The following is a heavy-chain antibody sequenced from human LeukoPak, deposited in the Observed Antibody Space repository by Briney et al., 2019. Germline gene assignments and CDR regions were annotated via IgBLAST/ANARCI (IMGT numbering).Heavy chain of an antibody. CDR2: INHSGST. CDR1: GGSFSGYY. J-gene: IGHJ6*02. D-gene: IGHD1-26*01. CDR3: ARDRSGSYYYGMDV. V-gene: IGHV4-34*01. Sequence: SETLSLTCAVYGGSFSGYYWSWIRQPPGKGLEWIGEINHSGSTNYNPSLKSRVTIPVDTSKNQFSLKLSSVTAADTAVYYCARDRSGSYYYGMDVWGQGTTVTVSS.